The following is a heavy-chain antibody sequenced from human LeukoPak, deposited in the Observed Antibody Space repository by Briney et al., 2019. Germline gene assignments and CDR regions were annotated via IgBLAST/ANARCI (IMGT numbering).Heavy chain of an antibody. J-gene: IGHJ4*02. CDR2: ISVNGDTT. CDR3: AKDRGY. V-gene: IGHV3-23*01. CDR1: GFTFSDYA. Sequence: GGSLRLSCAASGFTFSDYAMSWVRQAPGKGLEWVSAISVNGDTTSYADSVKGRFAISRDNSKNTLYLQMNSVRAEDTAVYFCAKDRGYWGQGTLVTVSS.